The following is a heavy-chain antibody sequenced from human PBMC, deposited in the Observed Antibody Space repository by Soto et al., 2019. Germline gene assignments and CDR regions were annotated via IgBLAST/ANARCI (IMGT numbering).Heavy chain of an antibody. D-gene: IGHD1-26*01. J-gene: IGHJ4*02. V-gene: IGHV4-31*03. CDR1: GGSISSGGYY. CDR2: IYYSGST. CDR3: ARDSWQWELRSYFDY. Sequence: QVQLQESGPGLVKPSQTLSLTCTVSGGSISSGGYYWSWIRQHPGKGLEWIGYIYYSGSTYYNPSLKSRVTISVDTSKNQFSLKLSSVTAADTAVYYCARDSWQWELRSYFDYWGQGTLVTVSS.